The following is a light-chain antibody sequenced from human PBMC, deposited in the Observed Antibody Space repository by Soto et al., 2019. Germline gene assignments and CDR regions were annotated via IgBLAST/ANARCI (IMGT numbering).Light chain of an antibody. J-gene: IGKJ1*01. CDR2: DAS. V-gene: IGKV1-5*01. CDR1: QSISSW. Sequence: DIQMTLSPCTLSASVGDRVTINCRASQSISSWLAWYQQKPGKAPKLLIYDASSLESGVPSRFSGSGSGTEFTLTISSLQPDDFATYYCQQYNSYSPSWTFGQGTKVDIK. CDR3: QQYNSYSPSWT.